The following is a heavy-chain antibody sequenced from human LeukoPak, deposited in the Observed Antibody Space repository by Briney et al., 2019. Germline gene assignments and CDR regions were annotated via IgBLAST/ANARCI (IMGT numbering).Heavy chain of an antibody. V-gene: IGHV4-30-2*01. Sequence: TTSQTLSLTCTVSGGSISSGGYYWSWIRQPPGKGLEWIGYIYHSGSTYYNPSLKSRVTISVDRSKNQFSLKLSSVTAADTAVYYCARDPVVVVAATRANSRLPYYMDVWGKGTTVTVSS. CDR2: IYHSGST. CDR3: ARDPVVVVAATRANSRLPYYMDV. D-gene: IGHD2-15*01. CDR1: GGSISSGGYY. J-gene: IGHJ6*03.